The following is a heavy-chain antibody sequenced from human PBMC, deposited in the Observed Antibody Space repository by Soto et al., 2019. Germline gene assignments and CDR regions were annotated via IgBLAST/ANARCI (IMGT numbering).Heavy chain of an antibody. CDR1: GFSFGSYA. CDR2: ISGSDGKT. CDR3: ARWSYLDY. Sequence: GGSLRLSCAASGFSFGSYALSWVRQAPGKGLEWVSTISGSDGKTFYADSVKGRFSISRDTSQSTLYLQMNSLRADDTAMYYCARWSYLDYWGQGIRVTVS. V-gene: IGHV3-23*01. J-gene: IGHJ4*02. D-gene: IGHD3-3*01.